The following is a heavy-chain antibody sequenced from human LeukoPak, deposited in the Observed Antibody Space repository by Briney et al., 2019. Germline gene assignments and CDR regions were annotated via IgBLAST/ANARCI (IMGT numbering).Heavy chain of an antibody. CDR1: GGTFSSYA. Sequence: PRASVKVSCKASGGTFSSYAISWVRQAPGQGLEWMGRIIPIFGTANYAQKFQGGVTITTDESTSTAYMELSSLRSEDTAVYYCASEDVEYSSSSYFDYWGQGTLVTVSS. CDR2: IIPIFGTA. J-gene: IGHJ4*02. CDR3: ASEDVEYSSSSYFDY. V-gene: IGHV1-69*05. D-gene: IGHD6-6*01.